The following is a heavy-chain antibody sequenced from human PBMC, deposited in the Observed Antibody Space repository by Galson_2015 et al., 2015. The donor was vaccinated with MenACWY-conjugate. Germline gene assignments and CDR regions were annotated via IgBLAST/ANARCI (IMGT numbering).Heavy chain of an antibody. J-gene: IGHJ6*02. D-gene: IGHD2-15*01. V-gene: IGHV1-46*01. Sequence: SVKVSCKASGYTFTSYYMHWVRQAPGQGLEWMGIINPSGGSTSYAQNVQGRVTMTRDTSTSTVYMELSSLRSEDTAVYYCARDQENCSGGSCYAGGPRYYGMDVWGQGTTVTVSS. CDR1: GYTFTSYY. CDR2: INPSGGST. CDR3: ARDQENCSGGSCYAGGPRYYGMDV.